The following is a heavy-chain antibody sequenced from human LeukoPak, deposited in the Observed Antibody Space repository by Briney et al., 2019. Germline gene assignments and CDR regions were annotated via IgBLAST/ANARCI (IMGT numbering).Heavy chain of an antibody. D-gene: IGHD3-3*01. CDR2: VHQSGST. CDR1: GYSISSGYY. Sequence: PPETLSLTCAVSGYSISSGYYWGWIRQPPGKGLEWIGSVHQSGSTYYNPSLKSRVTISIDNSKDQFSLKLTSVTAADTAVYYCGSQREWSLTEYHFDYWGQGTLVTVSS. CDR3: GSQREWSLTEYHFDY. J-gene: IGHJ4*02. V-gene: IGHV4-38-2*01.